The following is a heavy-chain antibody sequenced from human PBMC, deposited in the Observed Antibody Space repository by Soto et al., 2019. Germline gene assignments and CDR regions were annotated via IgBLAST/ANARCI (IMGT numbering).Heavy chain of an antibody. CDR3: AKMRGMEVWDYSLDY. CDR2: VFGHGGGP. J-gene: IGHJ4*02. D-gene: IGHD2-21*01. CDR1: GFTFSSFA. Sequence: EVQLLESGGDLVQPGGSLRLSCAASGFTFSSFAMSWVRQAPGKGLEWVSRVFGHGGGPDYADSVKGRFTISRDNSKNTQFLQMSSLRVDDTAIYYCAKMRGMEVWDYSLDYWGQGTLVTVSS. V-gene: IGHV3-23*01.